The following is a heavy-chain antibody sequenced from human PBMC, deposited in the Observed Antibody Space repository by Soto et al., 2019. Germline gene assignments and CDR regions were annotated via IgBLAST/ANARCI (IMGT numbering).Heavy chain of an antibody. CDR2: IYSHDDT. CDR3: VRLNGSCVSTKRRGYYGMDV. V-gene: IGHV4-39*01. CDR1: GGSVSSNDYS. J-gene: IGHJ6*02. D-gene: IGHD2-2*03. Sequence: QLQLQESGPGLVKPSETLSLTCTVSGGSVSSNDYSWGWVRQSPGKGLEWIGAIYSHDDTHYNPSLLSRATISLDPAKNEFSLRLNSVTAADTAVYYCVRLNGSCVSTKRRGYYGMDVWGQGTTVTVSS.